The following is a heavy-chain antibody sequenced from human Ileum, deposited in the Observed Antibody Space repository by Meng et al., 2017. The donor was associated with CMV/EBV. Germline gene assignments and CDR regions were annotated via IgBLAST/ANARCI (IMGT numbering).Heavy chain of an antibody. J-gene: IGHJ4*02. Sequence: EVQLLESGGGLVQPGGSLTLSCAASGFTFSSYAMRWVRHTPEKGLEWVSAISGSGGSTYYADSVKGRFSISRDNSRDILYLQMNSLRAEDRAVYYCAKEPDDYVWGSPADSWGQGTLVTVSS. CDR2: ISGSGGST. V-gene: IGHV3-23*01. CDR3: AKEPDDYVWGSPADS. CDR1: GFTFSSYA. D-gene: IGHD3-16*01.